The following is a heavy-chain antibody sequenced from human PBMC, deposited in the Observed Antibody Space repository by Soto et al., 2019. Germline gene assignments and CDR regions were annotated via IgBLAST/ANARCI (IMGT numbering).Heavy chain of an antibody. V-gene: IGHV1-2*04. CDR2: INPNSGGT. Sequence: ASVKVSCKASGYTFTAYYVHWVRQAPGQGLEWMGWINPNSGGTKYAQKFQGWVTMTRDTSISTAYMELSRLRSDDTAMYYCAKSLNHYCMGVWGQGTTVTVSS. CDR1: GYTFTAYY. CDR3: AKSLNHYCMGV. J-gene: IGHJ6*02. D-gene: IGHD3-10*01.